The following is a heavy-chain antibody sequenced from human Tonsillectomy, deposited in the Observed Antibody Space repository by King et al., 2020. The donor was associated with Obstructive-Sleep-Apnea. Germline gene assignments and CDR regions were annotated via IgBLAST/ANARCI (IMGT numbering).Heavy chain of an antibody. D-gene: IGHD4-17*01. CDR3: ARARGSYGAPRDYLDY. CDR1: GYFFTGYY. V-gene: IGHV1-46*03. CDR2: INPSGGPT. Sequence: QLVQSGAEVKKPGASVTISCKTSGYFFTGYYIHWVRQAPGRGLEWLGIINPSGGPTSYAQKFQGRVTMTRDTSTSTVDMELRSLASEDAAVYYCARARGSYGAPRDYLDYWGQGTRLNVTS. J-gene: IGHJ4*02.